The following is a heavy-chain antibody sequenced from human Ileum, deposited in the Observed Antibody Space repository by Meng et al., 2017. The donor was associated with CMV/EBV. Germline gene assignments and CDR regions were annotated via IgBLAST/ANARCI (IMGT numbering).Heavy chain of an antibody. CDR3: AREGAVALDY. Sequence: LSCAAAGFNFSSYAMHWVRQAPGKGLEWAAVISYDGSNKYYADSVKGRFTISRDNSKNTLYLQMNSLRAEDTAVYYCAREGAVALDYWGQGTLVTVSS. V-gene: IGHV3-30*04. CDR1: GFNFSSYA. CDR2: ISYDGSNK. J-gene: IGHJ4*02. D-gene: IGHD6-19*01.